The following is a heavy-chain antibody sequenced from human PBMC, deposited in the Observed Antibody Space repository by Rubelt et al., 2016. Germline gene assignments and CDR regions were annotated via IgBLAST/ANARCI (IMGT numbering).Heavy chain of an antibody. CDR2: IYYSGST. D-gene: IGHD3-9*01. CDR1: GGSISSSSYY. CDR3: ARWAGGVILTGYVY. J-gene: IGHJ4*02. Sequence: QVQLQESGPGLVKPSQTLSLTCTVSGGSISSSSYYWGWIRQPPGKGLEWIGSIYYSGSTYYNPSLQSRVSMSVTTSKNQFSLKLGSGTAADTAVYYCARWAGGVILTGYVYWGQGTLVTVSS. V-gene: IGHV4-39*01.